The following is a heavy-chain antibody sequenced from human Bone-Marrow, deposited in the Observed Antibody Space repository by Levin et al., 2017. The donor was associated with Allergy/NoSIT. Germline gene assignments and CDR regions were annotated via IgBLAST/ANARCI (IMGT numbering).Heavy chain of an antibody. V-gene: IGHV3-30*18. J-gene: IGHJ6*03. D-gene: IGHD3-16*01. CDR3: AKVGDGLQYYYYYMDV. CDR1: GFTFSSYG. Sequence: GESLKISCAASGFTFSSYGMHWVRQAPGKGLEWVAVISYDGSNKYYADSVKGRFTISRDNSKNTLYLQMNSLRAEDTAVYYCAKVGDGLQYYYYYMDVWGKGTTVTVSS. CDR2: ISYDGSNK.